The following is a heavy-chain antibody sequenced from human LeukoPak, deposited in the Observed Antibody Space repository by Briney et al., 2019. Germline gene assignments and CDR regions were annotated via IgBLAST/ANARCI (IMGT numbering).Heavy chain of an antibody. Sequence: PGTSLRVSCAASGFSFSNYAMHWVRQAPGKGLKWVAVISADGSNEYYADSVKGRITISRDNSKNTLYLQMNSLRVEDTAVYYCARYSSGYGFDYWGQGTLVTVSS. CDR3: ARYSSGYGFDY. CDR1: GFSFSNYA. CDR2: ISADGSNE. V-gene: IGHV3-30*04. J-gene: IGHJ4*02. D-gene: IGHD3-22*01.